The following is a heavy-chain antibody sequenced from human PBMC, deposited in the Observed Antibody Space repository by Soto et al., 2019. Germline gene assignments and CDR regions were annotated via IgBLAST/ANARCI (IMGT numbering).Heavy chain of an antibody. Sequence: EVQLVESGGGLVQPGGSLKLSCAASGFTFSGSAMHWVRQASGKGLEWIGRIRSKANSYATAYAASVKGRFTISRDDSKNTAYLQLNSLKTEDTAIYYCTRRNNDDIRFYYYYGLDVWGQGTTVTVSS. CDR2: IRSKANSYAT. V-gene: IGHV3-73*01. CDR3: TRRNNDDIRFYYYYGLDV. CDR1: GFTFSGSA. J-gene: IGHJ6*02. D-gene: IGHD3-9*01.